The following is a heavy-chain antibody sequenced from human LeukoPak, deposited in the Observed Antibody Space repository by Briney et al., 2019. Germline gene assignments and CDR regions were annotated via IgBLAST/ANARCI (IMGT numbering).Heavy chain of an antibody. CDR3: AKRSIAARRNYYYMDV. CDR2: ISGSGGST. D-gene: IGHD6-6*01. V-gene: IGHV3-23*01. CDR1: GFTFSSYA. Sequence: GGSLRLSCAASGFTFSSYAMSWVRQAPGKGLEWVSAISGSGGSTYYADSVKGRFTISRDNSKNTLYLQMNSLRAEDTAVYYRAKRSIAARRNYYYMDVWGKGTTVTVSS. J-gene: IGHJ6*03.